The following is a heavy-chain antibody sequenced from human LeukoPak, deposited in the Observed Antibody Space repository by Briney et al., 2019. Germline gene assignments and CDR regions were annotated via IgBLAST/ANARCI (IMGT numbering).Heavy chain of an antibody. J-gene: IGHJ4*02. CDR3: AREGFFNYYDSSGYYLSYFDY. V-gene: IGHV1-18*01. D-gene: IGHD3-22*01. Sequence: ASVKVSCKASGYTFTSYGISWVRQAPGQGLEWMGWISAYNGNTNYAQKLQGRVTMTTDTSTSTAYMELRSLRSDDTAVYYCAREGFFNYYDSSGYYLSYFDYWGQGTLVTVSS. CDR1: GYTFTSYG. CDR2: ISAYNGNT.